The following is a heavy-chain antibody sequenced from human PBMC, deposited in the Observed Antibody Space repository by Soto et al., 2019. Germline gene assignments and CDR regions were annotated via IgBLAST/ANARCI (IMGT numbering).Heavy chain of an antibody. V-gene: IGHV3-21*01. CDR1: GFTFSSYS. D-gene: IGHD6-13*01. J-gene: IGHJ1*01. Sequence: EVQLVESGGGLVKPGGSLRLSCAASGFTFSSYSMNWVRQAPGKGLEWVSAISSSSSYIYYADSVKGRFTISRDNAKNTANRPMNRLRAEDRAVDYCARDLPGVAGASDKYFQHWGQGTLVTVSS. CDR2: ISSSSSYI. CDR3: ARDLPGVAGASDKYFQH.